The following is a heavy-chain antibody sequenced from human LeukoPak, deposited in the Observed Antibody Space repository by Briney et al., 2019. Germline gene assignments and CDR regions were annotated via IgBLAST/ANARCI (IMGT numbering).Heavy chain of an antibody. Sequence: SETLSLTCTVSGGSISSSVYYWGWIRQPPGKGLEWIGSIYHSGSTYYNPSLKSRVTISVDTSKNQFSLKLSSVTAADTAVYYCARGLYYGSGSNYWGQGTLVTVSS. J-gene: IGHJ4*02. V-gene: IGHV4-39*07. CDR3: ARGLYYGSGSNY. CDR1: GGSISSSVYY. CDR2: IYHSGST. D-gene: IGHD3-10*01.